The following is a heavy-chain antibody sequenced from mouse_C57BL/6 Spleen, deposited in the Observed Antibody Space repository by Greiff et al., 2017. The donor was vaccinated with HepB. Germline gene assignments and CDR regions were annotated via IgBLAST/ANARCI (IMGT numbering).Heavy chain of an antibody. CDR3: AREDGYPAWFAY. J-gene: IGHJ3*01. CDR1: GYTFTSYW. V-gene: IGHV1-55*01. Sequence: VKLQQPGAELVKPGASVKMSCKASGYTFTSYWITWVKQRPGHGLEWIGDIYPGSGSTNYNEKFKSKATLTVDTSSSTAYMQLSSLTSEDSAVYYCAREDGYPAWFAYWGQGTLVTVSA. D-gene: IGHD2-3*01. CDR2: IYPGSGST.